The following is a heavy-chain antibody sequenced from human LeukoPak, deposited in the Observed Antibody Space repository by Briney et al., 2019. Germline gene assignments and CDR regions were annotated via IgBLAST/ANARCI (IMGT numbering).Heavy chain of an antibody. J-gene: IGHJ4*02. CDR3: ARKFMVRGVMFDY. D-gene: IGHD3-10*01. V-gene: IGHV4-38-2*01. Sequence: SETLSLTCAVSGYSISSGYYWGWIRQPPGKGLEWIGSIYHSGSTYYNPSLKSRVTISVDTSKNQFSLKLSSVTAADTAVYYCARKFMVRGVMFDYWGQGPLVTVSS. CDR1: GYSISSGYY. CDR2: IYHSGST.